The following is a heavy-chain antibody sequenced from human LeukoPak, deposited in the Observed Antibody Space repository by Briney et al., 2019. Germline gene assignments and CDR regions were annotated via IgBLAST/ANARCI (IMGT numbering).Heavy chain of an antibody. CDR3: ARDGGYSYGSTFYYYGMDA. Sequence: GGSLRLSCAASGFTFSSYAMSWVRQAPGKGLEWVAVISYDGSNKHYADSAKGRFTISRDNSKITLYLQMNSLRAEDTAVYYCARDGGYSYGSTFYYYGMDAWGQGTTVTVSS. D-gene: IGHD5-18*01. V-gene: IGHV3-30-3*01. CDR2: ISYDGSNK. CDR1: GFTFSSYA. J-gene: IGHJ6*02.